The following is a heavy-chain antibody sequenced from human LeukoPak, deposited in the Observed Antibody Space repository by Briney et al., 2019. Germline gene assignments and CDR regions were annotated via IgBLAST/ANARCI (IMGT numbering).Heavy chain of an antibody. CDR3: ARGYRGTFDI. J-gene: IGHJ3*02. CDR2: IYHSGST. CDR1: GGSISSGGYS. V-gene: IGHV4-30-2*01. D-gene: IGHD3-22*01. Sequence: SETLSLTCAVSGGSISSGGYSWSWIRQPPGKGPEWIGYIYHSGSTYYNPSLKSRVTISVDRSKNQFSLKLSSVTAADTAVYYCARGYRGTFDIWGQGTMVTVSS.